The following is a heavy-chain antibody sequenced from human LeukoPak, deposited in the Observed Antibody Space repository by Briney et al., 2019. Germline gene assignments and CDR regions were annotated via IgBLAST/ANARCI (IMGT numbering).Heavy chain of an antibody. CDR3: AREVYCSGGSCYGDDAFDI. CDR1: GFTFSSYW. D-gene: IGHD2-15*01. V-gene: IGHV3-7*01. J-gene: IGHJ3*02. CDR2: IKQDGSEK. Sequence: PGRSLRLSCAASGFTFSSYWMSWVRQAPGKGLEWVANIKQDGSEKYYVDSVKGRFTISRDNAKNSLYLQMNSLRAEDTAVYYCAREVYCSGGSCYGDDAFDIWGQGTMVTVSS.